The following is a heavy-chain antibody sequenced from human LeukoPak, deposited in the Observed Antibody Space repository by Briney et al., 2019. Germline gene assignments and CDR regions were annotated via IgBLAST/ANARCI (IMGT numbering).Heavy chain of an antibody. D-gene: IGHD3-22*01. Sequence: ASVTVSFNSSGYTFINFYMHWVRQAPGQGLEWMGRIYPSGGSTSYAQKLHGRVTMTSDTSINTLYMELNSLASEDTAVYYCAREGYDSNGYPFFDIWGQGTMVTASS. V-gene: IGHV1-46*04. CDR2: IYPSGGST. CDR1: GYTFINFY. CDR3: AREGYDSNGYPFFDI. J-gene: IGHJ3*02.